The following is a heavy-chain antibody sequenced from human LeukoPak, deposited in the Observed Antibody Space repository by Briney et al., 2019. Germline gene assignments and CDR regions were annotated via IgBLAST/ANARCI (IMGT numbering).Heavy chain of an antibody. Sequence: PSETLSLTCAVDGGSFSGYYWSWISQPPGKGMEWNGEIHHGGSTNYNPSLKSRVTISVDTSKNQFSLKLSSVTAADTAVYYCARGYHWNYLAPYYYYMDVWGKGTTVTVSS. J-gene: IGHJ6*03. V-gene: IGHV4-34*01. CDR2: IHHGGST. CDR1: GGSFSGYY. D-gene: IGHD1-7*01. CDR3: ARGYHWNYLAPYYYYMDV.